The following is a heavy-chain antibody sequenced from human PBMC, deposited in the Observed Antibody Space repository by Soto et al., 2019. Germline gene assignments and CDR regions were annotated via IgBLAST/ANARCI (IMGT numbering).Heavy chain of an antibody. CDR1: GFTVSSNY. V-gene: IGHV3-53*01. CDR3: ARVMGGYSERTIDY. J-gene: IGHJ4*02. D-gene: IGHD5-18*01. Sequence: GGSLRLSCAASGFTVSSNYMSWVRQAPGKGLEWVSVIYIGGSTYYADSVKGRFTISRDNSKNTPYLQMNSLRAEDTAVYYCARVMGGYSERTIDYWGQGTLVTVSS. CDR2: IYIGGST.